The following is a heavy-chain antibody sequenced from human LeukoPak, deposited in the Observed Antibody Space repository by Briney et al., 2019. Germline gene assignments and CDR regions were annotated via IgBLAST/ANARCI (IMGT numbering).Heavy chain of an antibody. CDR3: ARSYDLLNYYYGMDV. CDR2: ISSNSYI. D-gene: IGHD3-16*01. V-gene: IGHV3-21*01. CDR1: GFTFSTYA. J-gene: IGHJ6*02. Sequence: PGGSLRLSCAASGFTFSTYAMSWVRQAPGKGLEWVSSISSNSYISYADSVKGRFTISRDNAKNSLYLQMNSLRAEDTAVYYCARSYDLLNYYYGMDVWGQGTTVTVSS.